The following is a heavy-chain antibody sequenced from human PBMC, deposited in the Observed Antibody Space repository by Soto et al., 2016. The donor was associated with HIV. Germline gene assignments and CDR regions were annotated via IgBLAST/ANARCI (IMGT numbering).Heavy chain of an antibody. Sequence: EVQLVESGGVVVQPGGSLRLSCATSGFTFDDYTMHWVRQAPGKGLEWVSLISWDGGNTYYADSVKGRFTISRDNSKHSLYLQMSSLRTEDTALYSCAKDSGYCSTTSCSRYMDVWGKGTTVTVSS. D-gene: IGHD2-2*01. J-gene: IGHJ6*03. CDR2: ISWDGGNT. CDR3: AKDSGYCSTTSCSRYMDV. CDR1: GFTFDDYT. V-gene: IGHV3-43*01.